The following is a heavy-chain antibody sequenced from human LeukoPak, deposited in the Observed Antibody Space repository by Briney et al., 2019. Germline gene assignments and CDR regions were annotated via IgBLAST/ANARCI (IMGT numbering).Heavy chain of an antibody. CDR1: GFTFINYA. CDR2: ISGSGGST. CDR3: AKGGFGRPFDY. J-gene: IGHJ4*02. D-gene: IGHD3-10*01. V-gene: IGHV3-23*01. Sequence: PGGALRLSCAASGFTFINYAMSWVRQARGEGLEWVSVISGSGGSTYYVDSVQGLFTISRYNSKNTLFLQMDSLRAEDTAVYYCAKGGFGRPFDYWGQGPLVTVSS.